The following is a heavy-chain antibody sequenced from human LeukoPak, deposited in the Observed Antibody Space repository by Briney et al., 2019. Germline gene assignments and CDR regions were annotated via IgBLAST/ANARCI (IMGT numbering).Heavy chain of an antibody. J-gene: IGHJ5*02. CDR3: ARDQNDNWFDP. CDR1: GGSISSGGYY. CDR2: IYYSGST. V-gene: IGHV4-31*03. Sequence: SETLSLTCTVSGGSISSGGYYWSWIRQHPGKGLEWIGYIYYSGSTYYNPSLKSRVTISVDTSKNQFSLMLSSVTAADTAVYYCARDQNDNWFDPWGQGTLVTVSS.